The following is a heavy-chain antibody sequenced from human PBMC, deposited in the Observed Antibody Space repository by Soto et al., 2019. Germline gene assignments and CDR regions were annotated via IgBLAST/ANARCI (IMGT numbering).Heavy chain of an antibody. CDR2: IKQDGSEK. Sequence: GGSLRLSCAASGFTFSSYWMSWVRQAPGKGLEWVANIKQDGSEKYYVDSVKGRFTISRDNAKNSLYLQMNSLRAEDTAVYYCARDLYYDYVWGSYRQPPYFDYWGQGTLVTV. D-gene: IGHD3-16*02. J-gene: IGHJ4*02. CDR1: GFTFSSYW. V-gene: IGHV3-7*01. CDR3: ARDLYYDYVWGSYRQPPYFDY.